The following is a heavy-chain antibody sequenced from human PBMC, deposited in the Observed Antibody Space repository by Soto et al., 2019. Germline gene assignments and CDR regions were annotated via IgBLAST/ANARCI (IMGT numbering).Heavy chain of an antibody. CDR1: GGSVISAYYY. V-gene: IGHV4-61*01. CDR3: AREGCEDGITIFGLPFYP. D-gene: IGHD3-3*01. J-gene: IGHJ5*02. Sequence: PSETLSLTCTVSGGSVISAYYYWTWIRQPPGKGLEWIGYIYNIGTTNYNPSLKSRVTISVDTSKNQFSLKLSSVTAADSAVYYCAREGCEDGITIFGLPFYPWGQGSLVPVSS. CDR2: IYNIGTT.